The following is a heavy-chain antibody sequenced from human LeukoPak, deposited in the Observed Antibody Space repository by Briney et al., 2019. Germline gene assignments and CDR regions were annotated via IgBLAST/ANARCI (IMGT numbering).Heavy chain of an antibody. CDR1: GFTFSSYW. CDR3: ATSRFYLES. Sequence: PGGSLRLSCAASGFTFSSYWMSWVRQAPEKGLEWVAKIKPDGSEIYHVDSVQGRFTISRDNAKNSLYLQMNSLRAEDTAVYYCATSRFYLESWGQGTLVTVPS. J-gene: IGHJ4*02. V-gene: IGHV3-7*01. CDR2: IKPDGSEI.